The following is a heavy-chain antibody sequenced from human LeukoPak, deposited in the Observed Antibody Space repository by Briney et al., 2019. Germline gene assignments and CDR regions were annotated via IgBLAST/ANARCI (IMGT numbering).Heavy chain of an antibody. D-gene: IGHD4-23*01. Sequence: GGSLRLSCAASGFTFSDYYMSWIRQAPGKGLEWVSYISNSGTTIYYADSVKGRFTISRDNAKNSLYLQMNSLRAEDTAVYYCAADPNYGGNYFDYWGQGTLVTVSS. CDR2: ISNSGTTI. J-gene: IGHJ4*02. CDR3: AADPNYGGNYFDY. V-gene: IGHV3-11*01. CDR1: GFTFSDYY.